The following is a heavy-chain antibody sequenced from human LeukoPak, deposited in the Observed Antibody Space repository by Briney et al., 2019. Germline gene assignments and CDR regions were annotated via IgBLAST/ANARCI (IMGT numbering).Heavy chain of an antibody. CDR3: ARHPGDFTGIVNYYYMDV. J-gene: IGHJ6*03. V-gene: IGHV3-30*03. D-gene: IGHD1-26*01. CDR2: ISYDGSNK. Sequence: PGGSLRLSCATSGFTFSNYGMHWVRQAPGKGLQWVAIISYDGSNKYYADSVKGRFTISRDNSNNTLFLQMNSLRPEDTAIYYCARHPGDFTGIVNYYYMDVWGKGTTLTVSS. CDR1: GFTFSNYG.